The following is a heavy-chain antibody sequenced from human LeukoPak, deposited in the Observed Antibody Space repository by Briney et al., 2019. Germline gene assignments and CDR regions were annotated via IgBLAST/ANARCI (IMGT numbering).Heavy chain of an antibody. V-gene: IGHV3-48*02. Sequence: GGSLRLSCAASGFTFSSYTMNWVRQAPGKGLEWVSYISSSSSTIYYADSVKGRFTISRDNAKTSLYLQMNSLRDEDTAVYYCARLVATIDGYYYYYMDVWGKGTTVTISS. J-gene: IGHJ6*03. CDR1: GFTFSSYT. CDR2: ISSSSSTI. D-gene: IGHD5-12*01. CDR3: ARLVATIDGYYYYYMDV.